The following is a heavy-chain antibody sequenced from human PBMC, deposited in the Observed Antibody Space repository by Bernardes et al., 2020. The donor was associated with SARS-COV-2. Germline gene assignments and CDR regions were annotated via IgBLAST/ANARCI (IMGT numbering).Heavy chain of an antibody. CDR2: IYYSGRT. J-gene: IGHJ5*02. Sequence: SETLSLTCTVSGGSIRSGDYYWSWIRQPPGKGLEWIRYIYYSGRTYYNPSLKSRVTISVDTSKNQFSLKLSSVTAADTAVYYCAREAPDLYDSSGYYYGFVDHWGQGTLVTVSS. CDR1: GGSIRSGDYY. V-gene: IGHV4-30-4*01. D-gene: IGHD3-22*01. CDR3: AREAPDLYDSSGYYYGFVDH.